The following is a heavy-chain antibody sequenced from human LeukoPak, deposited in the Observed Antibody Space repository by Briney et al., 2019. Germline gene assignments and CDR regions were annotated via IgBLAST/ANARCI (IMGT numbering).Heavy chain of an antibody. CDR3: AKSPPRDGYDPEGHYFDY. CDR2: ISGSGGDT. Sequence: GGPLRLSCAASGFTFSSYAINWVRQAPGNGLEWVSAISGSGGDTYYADSVKGRFAISRDNSRDTLYLQMNSLRAEDTAIYSCAKSPPRDGYDPEGHYFDYWGRGTLVTVSS. CDR1: GFTFSSYA. D-gene: IGHD5-12*01. V-gene: IGHV3-23*01. J-gene: IGHJ4*02.